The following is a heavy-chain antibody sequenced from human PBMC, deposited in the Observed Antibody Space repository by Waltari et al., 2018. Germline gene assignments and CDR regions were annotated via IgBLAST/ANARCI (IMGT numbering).Heavy chain of an antibody. CDR1: GFTFSSYW. Sequence: EVQLVESGGGLVQPGGSLRLSCAASGFTFSSYWTSWVHQAPGQGLEWVASINEDGSEKKYVDSVKGRFTISRDNAKNSLYLQMNSLRVEDTAFYFCARGAWGLDYWGQGTLVTVSS. CDR2: INEDGSEK. V-gene: IGHV3-7*01. D-gene: IGHD7-27*01. J-gene: IGHJ4*02. CDR3: ARGAWGLDY.